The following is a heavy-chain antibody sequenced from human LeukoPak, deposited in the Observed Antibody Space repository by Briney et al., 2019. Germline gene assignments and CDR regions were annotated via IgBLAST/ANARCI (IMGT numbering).Heavy chain of an antibody. J-gene: IGHJ4*02. CDR3: AREGWLSRDFDY. Sequence: SETLSLTCAVSGGSISSGGYSWSWIRQPPGKGLEWIGYIYHSGSTYYNPSLKSRVTISVDRSKNQFSLKLSSVTAADTAVYYCAREGWLSRDFDYWGQGTLVTVSS. D-gene: IGHD3-22*01. CDR1: GGSISSGGYS. CDR2: IYHSGST. V-gene: IGHV4-30-2*01.